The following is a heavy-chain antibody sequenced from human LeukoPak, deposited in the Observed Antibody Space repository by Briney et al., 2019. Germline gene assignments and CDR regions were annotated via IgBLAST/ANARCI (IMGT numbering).Heavy chain of an antibody. CDR1: GFTFDDYA. J-gene: IGHJ4*02. V-gene: IGHV3-9*01. CDR3: AKDKSAYGDYYFDY. D-gene: IGHD4-17*01. CDR2: ISWNSGNI. Sequence: QPGRSLRLSCAASGFTFDDYAMHWVRHAPGKGLEWVSGISWNSGNIGYADSVKGRFTISRDNAKNSLYLQMNSLRAEDTAFYYCAKDKSAYGDYYFDYWGQGTLVTVSS.